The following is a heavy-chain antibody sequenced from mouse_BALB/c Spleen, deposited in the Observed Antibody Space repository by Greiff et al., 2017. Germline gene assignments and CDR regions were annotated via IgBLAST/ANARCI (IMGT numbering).Heavy chain of an antibody. D-gene: IGHD4-1*01. CDR1: GYPFSSYW. V-gene: IGHV1-80*01. CDR3: ARGWDSYAMDY. Sequence: QVQLQQSGAELVRPGSSVKISCKASGYPFSSYWMNWVKQRPGQGLEWIGQIYPGDGDTNYNGKFKGKATLTADKSSSTAYMQLSSLTSEDSAVYFCARGWDSYAMDYWGQGTSVTVSS. CDR2: IYPGDGDT. J-gene: IGHJ4*01.